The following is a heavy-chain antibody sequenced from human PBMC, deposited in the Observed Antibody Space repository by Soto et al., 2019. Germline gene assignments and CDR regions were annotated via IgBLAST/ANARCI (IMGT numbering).Heavy chain of an antibody. V-gene: IGHV4-59*01. CDR1: DGSISSYC. CDR3: AGFSSGTYLFDL. D-gene: IGHD1-26*01. CDR2: IYGTGTT. Sequence: SETLSLTCTVSDGSISSYCWSWIRQPPRKGLEWIGYIYGTGTTNYSPSLTNRVTTSVDMSKNQFSLRLSSVTAADTAVYYCAGFSSGTYLFDLWGQGTPVTVS. J-gene: IGHJ5*02.